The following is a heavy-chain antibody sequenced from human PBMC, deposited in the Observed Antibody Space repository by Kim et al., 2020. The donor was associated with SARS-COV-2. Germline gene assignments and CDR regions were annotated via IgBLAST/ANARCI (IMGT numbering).Heavy chain of an antibody. CDR1: GGSISSYY. Sequence: SETLSLTCTVSGGSISSYYWSWIRQPAGKGLEWIGRIYTSGSTNYNPSLKSRVTMSVDTSKNQFSLKLSSVTAADTAVYYCARDRSYSSSWLPWFDPWGQGTLVTVSS. D-gene: IGHD6-13*01. CDR2: IYTSGST. V-gene: IGHV4-4*07. J-gene: IGHJ5*02. CDR3: ARDRSYSSSWLPWFDP.